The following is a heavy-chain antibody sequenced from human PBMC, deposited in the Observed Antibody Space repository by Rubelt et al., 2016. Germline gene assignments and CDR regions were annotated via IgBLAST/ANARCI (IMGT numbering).Heavy chain of an antibody. CDR2: ISTNTGNQ. CDR1: GYTFTSYA. CDR3: ARVIAAREDYNWFDP. J-gene: IGHJ5*02. Sequence: QVQLVQSGSELKKPGASVKVSCKASGYTFTSYAINWVRQAPGQGLEWMGWISTNTGNQTYAQGYTGRFVFSLDTSVSTAYLQISRLKAEDTAVYYCARVIAAREDYNWFDPWGQGTLVTVSS. V-gene: IGHV7-4-1*02. D-gene: IGHD6-6*01.